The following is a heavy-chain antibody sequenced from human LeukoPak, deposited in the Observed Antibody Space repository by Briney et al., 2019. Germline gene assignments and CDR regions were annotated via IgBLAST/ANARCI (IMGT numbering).Heavy chain of an antibody. CDR1: GGSISSSSYY. Sequence: PSETLSLTCTVSGGSISSSSYYWGRIRQPPRKGLEWIGSIYYSGSTYYNPSLKSRVTISVDTSKKQFSLKLSSVTAADTAVYYCARVVWGSYRSSGDWGQGTLVTVSS. CDR3: ARVVWGSYRSSGD. CDR2: IYYSGST. V-gene: IGHV4-39*01. J-gene: IGHJ4*02. D-gene: IGHD3-16*02.